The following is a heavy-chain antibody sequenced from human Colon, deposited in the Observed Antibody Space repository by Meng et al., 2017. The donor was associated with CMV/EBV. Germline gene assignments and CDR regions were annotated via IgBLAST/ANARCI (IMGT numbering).Heavy chain of an antibody. CDR1: GFTFSNYV. Sequence: GESLKISCAATGFTFSNYVLIWVRQAPGVGLECVSYTGRSDTAIDYADSVRGRITISRDNAKNSLYLQMNRLRAEDTAVYYCAPNIEGSYYEITTPGYWGQGTLVTVSS. CDR2: TGRSDTAI. D-gene: IGHD1-26*01. J-gene: IGHJ4*02. CDR3: APNIEGSYYEITTPGY. V-gene: IGHV3-48*03.